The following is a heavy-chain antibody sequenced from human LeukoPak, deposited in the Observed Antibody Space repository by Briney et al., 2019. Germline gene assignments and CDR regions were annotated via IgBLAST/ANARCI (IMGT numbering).Heavy chain of an antibody. D-gene: IGHD2-15*01. Sequence: PGGSLRLSCAASGFTFSSYGMHWVRQAPGKGLEWVAIIRYDGSNKYYADSVKGRFTISRDNSKNTLYLQTNSLRAEGTAVYYCANNFAYCGASSCPPGDYWGQGTLVTVSS. CDR2: IRYDGSNK. CDR3: ANNFAYCGASSCPPGDY. CDR1: GFTFSSYG. V-gene: IGHV3-30*02. J-gene: IGHJ4*02.